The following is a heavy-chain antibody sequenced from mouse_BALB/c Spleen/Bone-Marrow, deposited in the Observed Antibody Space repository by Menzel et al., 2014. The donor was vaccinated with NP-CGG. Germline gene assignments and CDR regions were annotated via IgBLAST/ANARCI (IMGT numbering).Heavy chain of an antibody. V-gene: IGHV3-1*02. Sequence: EVKLMESGPDLVKPSQSLSLTCTVTGYSITSGYSWHWIRQFPGNKLEWMGYTHYSGNTNYNPSLKSRISIIRDTSKNQFFLQLISVTTEDTATYYCTRGDYGSYGAMDCWGQGTSVTVSS. CDR2: THYSGNT. CDR3: TRGDYGSYGAMDC. D-gene: IGHD2-1*01. CDR1: GYSITSGYS. J-gene: IGHJ4*01.